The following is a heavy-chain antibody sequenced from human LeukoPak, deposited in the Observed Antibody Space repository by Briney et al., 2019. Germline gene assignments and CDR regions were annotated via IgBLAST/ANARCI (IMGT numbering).Heavy chain of an antibody. D-gene: IGHD3-22*01. J-gene: IGHJ3*02. CDR1: GYTFTSYY. V-gene: IGHV1-2*02. CDR2: INPNSGGT. CDR3: ARVSHYDSSGYLGSRAFDI. Sequence: EASVKVSCKASGYTFTSYYIHWVRQAPGQGLEWMGWINPNSGGTNYAQKFQGRVTMTRDTSISTAYMELSRLRSDDTAVYYCARVSHYDSSGYLGSRAFDIWGQGTMVTVSS.